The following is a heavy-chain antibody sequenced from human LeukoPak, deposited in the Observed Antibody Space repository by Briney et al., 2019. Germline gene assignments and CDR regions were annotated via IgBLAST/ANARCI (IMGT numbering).Heavy chain of an antibody. CDR2: IKEDGTKK. V-gene: IGHV3-7*01. CDR3: ARDAAGYDP. J-gene: IGHJ5*02. D-gene: IGHD6-13*01. Sequence: GGSLRLSCAASGFSFNTFWMSWVRQTPGKGLEWVANIKEDGTKKYYVDSVKGRFTISRDNAMNSLYLQMNSLRAEDTAVYYCARDAAGYDPWGQGALVTVSS. CDR1: GFSFNTFW.